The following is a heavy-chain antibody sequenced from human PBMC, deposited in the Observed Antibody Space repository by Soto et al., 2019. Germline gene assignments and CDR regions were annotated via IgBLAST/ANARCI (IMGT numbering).Heavy chain of an antibody. J-gene: IGHJ6*02. CDR1: GGSFSGYY. V-gene: IGHV4-34*01. D-gene: IGHD4-17*01. Sequence: QVQLQQWGAGLLKPSETLSLTCAVYGGSFSGYYWSWIRQPPGKGLEWIGEINHSGSTNYNPSLKRRATISVDPSKTHFSLKRSSVTAADTAVYYCARGRGDYGDNTYPYYYYGMDVWGQGTTVTVSS. CDR2: INHSGST. CDR3: ARGRGDYGDNTYPYYYYGMDV.